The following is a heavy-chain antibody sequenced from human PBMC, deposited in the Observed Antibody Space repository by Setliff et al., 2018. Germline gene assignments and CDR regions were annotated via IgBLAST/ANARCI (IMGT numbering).Heavy chain of an antibody. J-gene: IGHJ4*02. CDR2: INHSGNT. D-gene: IGHD2-2*01. V-gene: IGHV4-34*03. CDR3: RLAHGNDTSCEEALDY. CDR1: GGSLSGNY. Sequence: NPSETLSLTCAVYGGSLSGNYWNWIRQPPGKGLEWLGEINHSGNTNYNPSLKSRVTISADTSMNHFSLGMTSVSAAETAVYYFRLAHGNDTSCEEALDYWSQGTLVTVSS.